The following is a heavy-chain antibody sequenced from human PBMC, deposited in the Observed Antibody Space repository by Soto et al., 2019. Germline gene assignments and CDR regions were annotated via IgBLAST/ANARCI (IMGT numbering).Heavy chain of an antibody. J-gene: IGHJ3*01. CDR1: SGSIFTTNW. V-gene: IGHV4-4*02. CDR2: IYHSGSP. D-gene: IGHD3-16*01. CDR3: AREPDVATAKVGGGYVFDV. Sequence: QVQLQESGPGLVKPSGTLSLTCAASSGSIFTTNWWSWVRQSPGRGLQWIGDIYHSGSPKYNPSLKSRVSISIDKSKARFFLNRTSVTAADTAVYYCAREPDVATAKVGGGYVFDVWGQRTMVTVSS.